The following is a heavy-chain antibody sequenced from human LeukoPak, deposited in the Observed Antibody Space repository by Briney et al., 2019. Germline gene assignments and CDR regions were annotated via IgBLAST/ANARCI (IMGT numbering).Heavy chain of an antibody. CDR1: GYTFTGYY. Sequence: ASVKVSCKASGYTFTGYYMHWVRQAPGQGLEWMGWINPNSGGTNYAQKFQGRVTMTRDTSISTAYMELSRLRSDDTAVYYCATITVAGFSEYFQHWGQGTLVTVSS. J-gene: IGHJ1*01. CDR3: ATITVAGFSEYFQH. CDR2: INPNSGGT. D-gene: IGHD6-19*01. V-gene: IGHV1-2*02.